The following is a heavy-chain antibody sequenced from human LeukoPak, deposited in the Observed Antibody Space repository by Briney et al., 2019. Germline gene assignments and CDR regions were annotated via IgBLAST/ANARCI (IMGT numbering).Heavy chain of an antibody. V-gene: IGHV4-34*01. CDR3: ARRRAMVRGFDP. CDR2: INHSGST. Sequence: PSETLSLICAVYSVSFSGYYWSWIRQPPGKGLEWIGEINHSGSTNYNPSLKSRVTISVDTSKNQFSLKLSSVTAADTAVYYCARRRAMVRGFDPWGQGTLVTVSS. D-gene: IGHD5-18*01. CDR1: SVSFSGYY. J-gene: IGHJ5*02.